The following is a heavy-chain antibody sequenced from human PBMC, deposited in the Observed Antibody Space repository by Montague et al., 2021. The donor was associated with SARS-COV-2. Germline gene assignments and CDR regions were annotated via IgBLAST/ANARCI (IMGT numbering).Heavy chain of an antibody. V-gene: IGHV4-34*01. CDR2: INHSGTT. J-gene: IGHJ4*02. CDR1: GGSFSGYY. Sequence: SDTLSLTCAVYGGSFSGYYWTWIRQYPGKGLEWIAEINHSGTTNYNFNPSLRSRVTISVDTSKSQFSLKLSSVTAADTGVYYCARWDPQTLTLIGLRGKSASDYWGQGTLVTGSS. CDR3: ARWDPQTLTLIGLRGKSASDY. D-gene: IGHD4-23*01.